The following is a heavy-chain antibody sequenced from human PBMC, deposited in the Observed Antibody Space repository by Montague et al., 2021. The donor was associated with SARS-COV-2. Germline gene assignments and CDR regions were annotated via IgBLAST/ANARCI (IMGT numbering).Heavy chain of an antibody. V-gene: IGHV4-34*01. D-gene: IGHD3-22*01. Sequence: SETLSLTCAVYGGSFGDDRWSWIRQPPGKGLEWIGDIKQSGSTNYNPSLKSRGTISVDTSKNQFSLKLTSVTAADTAVYLCARGHLSVSMIVVVFTSASYYFDYWGQGAQVTVSS. CDR3: ARGHLSVSMIVVVFTSASYYFDY. CDR1: GGSFGDDR. J-gene: IGHJ4*02. CDR2: IKQSGST.